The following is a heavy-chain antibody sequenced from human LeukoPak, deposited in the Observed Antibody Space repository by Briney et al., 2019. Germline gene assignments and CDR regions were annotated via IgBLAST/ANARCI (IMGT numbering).Heavy chain of an antibody. Sequence: GTSLRLSCAASGFSFSIHAMHWVRRAPGKGLEWVAVISYDGGSKYYADSVKGRFTISRDNSKNTLYLQVNSLRAEDTAIYYCAKIPPATVTPYYFDYWGQGSLVTVSS. CDR1: GFSFSIHA. V-gene: IGHV3-30*18. D-gene: IGHD4-17*01. CDR2: ISYDGGSK. J-gene: IGHJ4*02. CDR3: AKIPPATVTPYYFDY.